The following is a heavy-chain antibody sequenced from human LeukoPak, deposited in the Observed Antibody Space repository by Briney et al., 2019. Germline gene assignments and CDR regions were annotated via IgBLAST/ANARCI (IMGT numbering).Heavy chain of an antibody. D-gene: IGHD6-13*01. V-gene: IGHV2-5*01. J-gene: IGHJ6*02. CDR1: GFSLSTSGVG. CDR3: AHHPRIAAAGTRNYYYGMDV. Sequence: SGPTLVKPTQTLTLTCTFSGFSLSTSGVGVGWIRQPPGKALEWLALIYWNDDKRYSPSLKSRLTITKDTSNNQVVLTMTNMDPVDTATYYCAHHPRIAAAGTRNYYYGMDVWGQGTTVTVSS. CDR2: IYWNDDK.